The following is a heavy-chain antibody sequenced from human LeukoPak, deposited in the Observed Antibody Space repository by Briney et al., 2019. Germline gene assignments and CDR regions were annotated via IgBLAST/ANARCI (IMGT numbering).Heavy chain of an antibody. CDR3: ARGSRYDFWSGQNDY. CDR2: INPNSGGT. J-gene: IGHJ4*02. Sequence: ASVKVSCKASGYTFTGYYMHWVRQAPGQGLEWMEWINPNSGGTNYAQKFQGRVTMTRDTSISTAYMELSRLRSDDTAVYYCARGSRYDFWSGQNDYWGQGTLVTVSS. D-gene: IGHD3-3*01. CDR1: GYTFTGYY. V-gene: IGHV1-2*02.